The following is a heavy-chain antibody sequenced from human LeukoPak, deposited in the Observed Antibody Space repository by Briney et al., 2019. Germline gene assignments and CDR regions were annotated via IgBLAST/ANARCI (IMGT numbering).Heavy chain of an antibody. CDR3: ARGGTTFEY. CDR1: GFTFSSSW. J-gene: IGHJ4*02. D-gene: IGHD2/OR15-2a*01. CDR2: IKHDGSEK. Sequence: PGGSLRLSCAASGFTFSSSWMSRVRQAPGKGLEWVANIKHDGSEKYYVDSVKGRFTISRDNAKNSLYLQMNGLRAEDTAVYYCARGGTTFEYWGQGTLVTISS. V-gene: IGHV3-7*01.